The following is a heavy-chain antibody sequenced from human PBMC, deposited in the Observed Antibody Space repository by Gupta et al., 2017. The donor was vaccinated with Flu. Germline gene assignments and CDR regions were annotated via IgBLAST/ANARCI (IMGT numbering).Heavy chain of an antibody. Sequence: QVQLVQSGAEVKKSGASVKFSCQAAGSTFISYDINWVRQASGQGLGWVGWMNTNTGKTGYAEKFQCRFTLTRDTSTNTAYMELSSLTSDDTAVYYCARGHGSGVYYFGMDVWGQGTTVAVSS. J-gene: IGHJ6*02. CDR2: MNTNTGKT. CDR1: GSTFISYD. D-gene: IGHD3-3*01. CDR3: ARGHGSGVYYFGMDV. V-gene: IGHV1-8*01.